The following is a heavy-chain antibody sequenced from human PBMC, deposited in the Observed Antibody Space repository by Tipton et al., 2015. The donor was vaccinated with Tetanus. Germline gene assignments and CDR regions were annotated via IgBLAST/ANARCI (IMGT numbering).Heavy chain of an antibody. CDR3: AKDPASRGWFDP. J-gene: IGHJ5*02. CDR2: ISVRGSHT. Sequence: GSLRLSCAASGFTFSNYAMAWVRQAPGKGLEWVSGISVRGSHTYYADPVKGRFSISRDNSKNTVYLQMNSLRDEDTAVYDCAKDPASRGWFDPWGRGTLVSVSS. CDR1: GFTFSNYA. V-gene: IGHV3-23*01.